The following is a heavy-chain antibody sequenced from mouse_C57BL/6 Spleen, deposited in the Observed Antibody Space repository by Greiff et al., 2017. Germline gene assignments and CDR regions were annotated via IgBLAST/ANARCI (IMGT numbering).Heavy chain of an antibody. Sequence: VQLKQSGAELVKPGASVKLSCTASGFNIKDYYMHWVKQRTEQGLEWIGRIDPEDGETKYAPKFQGKATITADTSSNTAYLQLSSLTSEDTAVYYGAIPVTTVVATDYAMDYWGQGTSVTVAS. J-gene: IGHJ4*01. D-gene: IGHD1-1*01. CDR2: IDPEDGET. V-gene: IGHV14-2*01. CDR3: AIPVTTVVATDYAMDY. CDR1: GFNIKDYY.